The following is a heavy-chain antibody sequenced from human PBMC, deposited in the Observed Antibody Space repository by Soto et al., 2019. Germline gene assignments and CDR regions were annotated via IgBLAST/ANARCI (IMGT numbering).Heavy chain of an antibody. D-gene: IGHD3-22*01. CDR1: GFTVSSNY. CDR2: IYSGGST. CDR3: GSRRDSHYYGMDV. V-gene: IGHV3-53*01. J-gene: IGHJ6*04. Sequence: QPGGSLRLSCAASGFTVSSNYMSWVGQAPGKGLEWVSVIYSGGSTYYADSVKGRFTISRDNSKNTLYLQMNSLRAEDTAVYYCGSRRDSHYYGMDVWGKGTTVTVPS.